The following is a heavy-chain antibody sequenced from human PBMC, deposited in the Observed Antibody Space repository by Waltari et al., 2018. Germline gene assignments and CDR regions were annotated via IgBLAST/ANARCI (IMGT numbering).Heavy chain of an antibody. Sequence: QVQLVESGGGVVQPGRSLRLSCAASGFTFSTYGMPWVRQAPGKGLEWVAVISYDGSNKYYADSVKGRFTISRDNSKNTLYLQMNSLRAEDTAVYYCAKGFYDFWSGYLDYWGQGTLVTVSS. CDR3: AKGFYDFWSGYLDY. D-gene: IGHD3-3*01. V-gene: IGHV3-30*18. J-gene: IGHJ4*02. CDR2: ISYDGSNK. CDR1: GFTFSTYG.